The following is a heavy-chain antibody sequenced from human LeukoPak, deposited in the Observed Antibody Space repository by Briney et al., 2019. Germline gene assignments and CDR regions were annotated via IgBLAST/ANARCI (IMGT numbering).Heavy chain of an antibody. CDR3: ARNYDFWSSPRGYMDV. J-gene: IGHJ6*03. Sequence: PRGSLRLSCAASGFTFSSHSMSWVRQTPGKGLEWVSCISTSSSFIYYADSLKGRFTISRDNARNSLYLQMNSLRAEDTAVYYCARNYDFWSSPRGYMDVWGKGTTVTVSS. V-gene: IGHV3-21*01. CDR2: ISTSSSFI. CDR1: GFTFSSHS. D-gene: IGHD3-3*01.